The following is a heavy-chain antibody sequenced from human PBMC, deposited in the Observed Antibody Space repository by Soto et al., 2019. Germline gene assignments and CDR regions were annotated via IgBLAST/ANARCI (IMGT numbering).Heavy chain of an antibody. D-gene: IGHD2-2*02. CDR1: VGSISSDNFF. CDR3: ARVAIACTSSSCYNPYYYSLDV. J-gene: IGHJ6*02. Sequence: PSETLSLTCTFSVGSISSDNFFWSWIRQPPGEGLAWIGYIYYRGSTYYNPSLESRLTLLVDTSNNQFSLKLRSVTAADTAVYYCARVAIACTSSSCYNPYYYSLDVWGQGTTVTVSS. CDR2: IYYRGST. V-gene: IGHV4-30-4*01.